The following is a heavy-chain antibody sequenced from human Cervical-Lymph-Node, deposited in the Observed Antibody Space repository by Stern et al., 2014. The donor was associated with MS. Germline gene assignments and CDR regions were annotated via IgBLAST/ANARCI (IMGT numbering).Heavy chain of an antibody. D-gene: IGHD3-10*01. V-gene: IGHV4-4*02. CDR2: LFLSGRT. J-gene: IGHJ4*02. Sequence: LQLQESGPGLVKPSGTLSLTCAVSGGSITSSHWWSWVRQPPGKGLEWIGQLFLSGRTNYNSSLKSRVSVSLNKSKKQFPLSLKSVTAADTAVYYCARRASGYYFDSWGQGTLVTVSS. CDR1: GGSITSSHW. CDR3: ARRASGYYFDS.